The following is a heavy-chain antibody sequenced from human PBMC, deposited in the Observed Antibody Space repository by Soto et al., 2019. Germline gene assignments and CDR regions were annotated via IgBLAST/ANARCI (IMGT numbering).Heavy chain of an antibody. CDR1: GYSFTANV. CDR2: INAVSGKT. CDR3: ARGHDDFWGCSTLVFNP. D-gene: IGHD3-3*01. V-gene: IGHV1-3*01. Sequence: QVHLVQSGAEVKKPGASVKVSCKASGYSFTANVLHWVRQAPGQRPEWMGWINAVSGKTKYSQKFQVRVTITRHTCATTTYMQLSSLTSEDTVMYYSARGHDDFWGCSTLVFNPWCQGTLVIVSS. J-gene: IGHJ5*02.